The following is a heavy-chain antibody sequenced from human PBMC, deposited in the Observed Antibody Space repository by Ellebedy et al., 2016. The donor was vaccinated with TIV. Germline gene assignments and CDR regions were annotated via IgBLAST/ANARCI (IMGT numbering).Heavy chain of an antibody. J-gene: IGHJ4*02. CDR1: GDSIYSYY. Sequence: MPSETLSLTCTVSGDSIYSYYWTWIRQPAGKGLEWIGRIYFSGSTNYNPSLKSRVTMSVDTSKNQFSLKLNSVTAADTAVYYCARVRDYYDSSGYPDNWGQGTLVTVSS. D-gene: IGHD3-22*01. V-gene: IGHV4-4*07. CDR2: IYFSGST. CDR3: ARVRDYYDSSGYPDN.